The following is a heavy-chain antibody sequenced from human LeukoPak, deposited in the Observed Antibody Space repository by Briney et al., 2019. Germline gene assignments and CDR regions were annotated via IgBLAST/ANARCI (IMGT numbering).Heavy chain of an antibody. V-gene: IGHV1-69*05. CDR3: ARDHYYDSSGYFSENPPGEPDY. CDR1: VGTFSSYA. Sequence: ASVKVSCKASVGTFSSYAISWVRQAPGQGLDWMGRIIPIFGTANYAQKFQGRVTITTDESTSTAYMELSSLRSEDTAVYYCARDHYYDSSGYFSENPPGEPDYWGQGTLVTVSS. D-gene: IGHD3-22*01. J-gene: IGHJ4*02. CDR2: IIPIFGTA.